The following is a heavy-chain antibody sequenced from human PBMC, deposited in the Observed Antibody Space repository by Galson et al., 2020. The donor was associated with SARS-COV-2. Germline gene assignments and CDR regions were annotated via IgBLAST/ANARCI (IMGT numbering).Heavy chain of an antibody. Sequence: GGSLRLSCAASGFTFSSYDMHWVRQATGKGLEWVSAIGTAGDTYYPGSVKGRFTISRENAKNSLYLQMNSLRAGDTAVYYCARGVHDYVWGRHYNWFDPWGQGTLVTVSS. CDR2: IGTAGDT. CDR1: GFTFSSYD. V-gene: IGHV3-13*01. D-gene: IGHD3-16*01. CDR3: ARGVHDYVWGRHYNWFDP. J-gene: IGHJ5*02.